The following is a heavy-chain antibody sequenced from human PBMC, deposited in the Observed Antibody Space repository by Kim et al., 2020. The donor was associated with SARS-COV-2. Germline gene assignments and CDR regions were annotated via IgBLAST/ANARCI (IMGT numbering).Heavy chain of an antibody. Sequence: ASVKVSCKASGYTFTSYAMNWVRQAPGQGLEWMGWINTNTGNPTYAQGFTGRFVFSLDTSVSTAYLQISSLKAEDTAVYYFARAPELGEYQLLLPLYYYYYMDVWGKGTTGTVSS. CDR2: INTNTGNP. J-gene: IGHJ6*03. CDR3: ARAPELGEYQLLLPLYYYYYMDV. CDR1: GYTFTSYA. D-gene: IGHD2-2*01. V-gene: IGHV7-4-1*02.